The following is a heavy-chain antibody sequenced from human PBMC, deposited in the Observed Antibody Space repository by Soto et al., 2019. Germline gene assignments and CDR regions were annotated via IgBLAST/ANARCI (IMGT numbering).Heavy chain of an antibody. CDR3: ARGRKDIVGPPDVLDI. CDR1: GGSVNTNY. J-gene: IGHJ3*02. Sequence: SETLSLTCTVSGGSVNTNYWTWIRQPPGRGPEWIGNIDYSGSPHYNPSLKSRVTMSIDMSKNQFSLRLNSVTAADTAVYYCARGRKDIVGPPDVLDIWGQGTMVTVSS. V-gene: IGHV4-59*02. D-gene: IGHD2-21*01. CDR2: IDYSGSP.